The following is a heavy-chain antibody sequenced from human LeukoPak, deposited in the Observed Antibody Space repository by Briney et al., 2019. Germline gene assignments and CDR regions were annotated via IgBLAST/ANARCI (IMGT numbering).Heavy chain of an antibody. D-gene: IGHD2-2*01. CDR2: IYYVGST. CDR3: ARVIGYCSSTSCSTYYGMDV. CDR1: SGSIDSYY. Sequence: PSETLSLTCTVSSGSIDSYYWSWIRQPPGKGLEWIGYIYYVGSTDYNPSLKSRVTISVDTSKNQFSLKLRSVTAADSAVYYCARVIGYCSSTSCSTYYGMDVWGQGTTVTVSS. J-gene: IGHJ6*02. V-gene: IGHV4-59*01.